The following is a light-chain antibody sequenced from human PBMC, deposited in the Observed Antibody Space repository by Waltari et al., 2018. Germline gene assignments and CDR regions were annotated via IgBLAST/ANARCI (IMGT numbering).Light chain of an antibody. CDR1: QSIQRY. CDR2: HAY. J-gene: IGKJ4*01. CDR3: QQRADWPLT. V-gene: IGKV3-11*01. Sequence: EIVLTQSPATLSLSPGGRATLSCRASQSIQRYLGWYQQQPGQAPRPLIYHAYNRATGVPARFGGSGAETDFSLTISSLEPEDSAIYYCQQRADWPLTFGGGTTVEIK.